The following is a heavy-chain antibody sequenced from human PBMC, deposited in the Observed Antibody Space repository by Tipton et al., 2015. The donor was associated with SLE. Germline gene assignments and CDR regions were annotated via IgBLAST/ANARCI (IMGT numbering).Heavy chain of an antibody. D-gene: IGHD6-19*01. J-gene: IGHJ4*02. CDR1: GFTFSSSG. Sequence: SLRLSCAASGFTFSSSGMHWVRQAPGKGLEWVAFIRYDGSHKYYADSVKGRFTISRDNSKNTLYLQMNSLRAEDTAVYYCAKDVAYSSEYFDYWGQGTLVTVSS. CDR2: IRYDGSHK. CDR3: AKDVAYSSEYFDY. V-gene: IGHV3-30*02.